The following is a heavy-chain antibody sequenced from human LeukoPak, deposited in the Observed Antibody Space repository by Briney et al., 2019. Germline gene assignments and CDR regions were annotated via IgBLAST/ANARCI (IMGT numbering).Heavy chain of an antibody. Sequence: SETLSLTCAVYGGSFSGYYWSWIRQPPGKGLEWIGYIYYSGSTNYNPSLKSRVTISVDTSKNQFSPKLSSVTAADTAVYYCASNNYGYDPFDYWGQGTLVTVSS. J-gene: IGHJ4*02. CDR1: GGSFSGYY. V-gene: IGHV4-59*01. D-gene: IGHD5-18*01. CDR2: IYYSGST. CDR3: ASNNYGYDPFDY.